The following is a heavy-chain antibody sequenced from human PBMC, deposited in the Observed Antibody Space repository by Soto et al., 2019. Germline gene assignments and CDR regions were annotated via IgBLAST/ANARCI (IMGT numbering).Heavy chain of an antibody. CDR1: GFTFSDYY. CDR3: ASGTNGAFFVY. CDR2: ISSRSSTI. D-gene: IGHD2-8*01. J-gene: IGHJ4*02. V-gene: IGHV3-11*01. Sequence: QVQLEESGGGLVKPGGSLRLSCAASGFTFSDYYMSWIRQAPEKGLEWVSYISSRSSTIFYADSVKGRFTISRDNVKNSLYLQMNSLRAEDTAVYYCASGTNGAFFVYWGQGILVTVSS.